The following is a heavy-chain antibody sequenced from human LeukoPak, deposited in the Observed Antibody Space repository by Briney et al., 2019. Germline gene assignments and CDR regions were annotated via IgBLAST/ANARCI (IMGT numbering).Heavy chain of an antibody. CDR3: ARVWDYSGYARDDAFDI. CDR2: IVVGSGNT. J-gene: IGHJ3*02. V-gene: IGHV1-58*01. D-gene: IGHD5-12*01. Sequence: SVKVSCKASGFTFTSSAVQWVRQARGQRLEWIGWIVVGSGNTNYAQKFQERVTITRDMSTSTAYMELSSLRSEDTAVYYCARVWDYSGYARDDAFDIWGQGTMVTVSS. CDR1: GFTFTSSA.